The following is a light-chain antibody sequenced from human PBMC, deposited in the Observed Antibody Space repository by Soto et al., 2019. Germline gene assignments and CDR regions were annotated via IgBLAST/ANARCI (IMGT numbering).Light chain of an antibody. CDR1: SSDVGSYNL. V-gene: IGLV2-23*02. J-gene: IGLJ2*01. CDR3: CSYAGSSTSYVV. Sequence: QSVLTQPASVSGSPGQSITISCTGPSSDVGSYNLVSWYQQHPGKAPKLMIYEVSKRPSGVSNRFSGSKSGNTASLTISGLQAEDEADYYCCSYAGSSTSYVVFGGGTQLNVL. CDR2: EVS.